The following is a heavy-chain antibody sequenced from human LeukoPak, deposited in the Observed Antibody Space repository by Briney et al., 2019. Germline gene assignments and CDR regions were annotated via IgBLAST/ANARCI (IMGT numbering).Heavy chain of an antibody. Sequence: SETLSLTCTVSGGSISTYYWSWIRQPPGKGLEWIGYIYYSGSTNYNPSLKSRVTISVDTSKNQFSLNLTSVTAADTAVYYCARAPRKAWFDPWGQGTLVTVSS. CDR1: GGSISTYY. D-gene: IGHD1-14*01. CDR2: IYYSGST. CDR3: ARAPRKAWFDP. J-gene: IGHJ5*02. V-gene: IGHV4-59*01.